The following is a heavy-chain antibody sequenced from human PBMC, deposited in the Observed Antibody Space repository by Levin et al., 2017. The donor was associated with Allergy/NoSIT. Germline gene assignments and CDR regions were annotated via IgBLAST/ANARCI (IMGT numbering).Heavy chain of an antibody. D-gene: IGHD2/OR15-2a*01. V-gene: IGHV4-39*07. CDR2: IYYDGSA. J-gene: IGHJ6*02. CDR3: AGEPNSPYYYHYGLDV. Sequence: PSETLSLTCSVSGGSISDDSYYWAWVRQPPGKGLEWVGSIYYDGSAYYNPSLKTRLTISVDTSKNQFSLRVNSVTAADTAVYYCAGEPNSPYYYHYGLDVWGPGTTVTVSS. CDR1: GGSISDDSYY.